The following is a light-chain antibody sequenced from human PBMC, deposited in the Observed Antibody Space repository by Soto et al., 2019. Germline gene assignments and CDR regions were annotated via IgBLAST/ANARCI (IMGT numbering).Light chain of an antibody. Sequence: QSVLTQPPSASGTPGQRVTISFSGSSSNNGSNTVNWYQQLPGTAPKLVIYSNNQRPSGVPDRFSGSKSGTSASLAISGLQSEDEADYYCVAWDDSLNGYVVFGGGTKVTVL. V-gene: IGLV1-44*01. CDR2: SNN. J-gene: IGLJ2*01. CDR1: SSNNGSNT. CDR3: VAWDDSLNGYVV.